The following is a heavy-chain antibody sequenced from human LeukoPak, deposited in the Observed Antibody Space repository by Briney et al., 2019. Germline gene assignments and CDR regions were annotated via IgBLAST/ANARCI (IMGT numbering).Heavy chain of an antibody. J-gene: IGHJ4*02. V-gene: IGHV3-30*18. Sequence: GGSLRLSCAASGFTFSSYGMHWVRQAPGKGLEWVAVISYDGSNKYYADSVKGRSTISRDNSKNTLYLQMNSLRAEDTAVYYCAKDETGANFDYWGQGTLVTVSS. D-gene: IGHD1-26*01. CDR2: ISYDGSNK. CDR1: GFTFSSYG. CDR3: AKDETGANFDY.